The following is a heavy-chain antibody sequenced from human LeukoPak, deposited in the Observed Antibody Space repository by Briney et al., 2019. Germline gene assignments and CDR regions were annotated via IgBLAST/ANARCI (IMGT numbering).Heavy chain of an antibody. J-gene: IGHJ4*02. CDR1: GFTFSSYG. V-gene: IGHV3-33*01. CDR3: AREGDYGDYGALDY. Sequence: PGRSLRLSCAASGFTFSSYGMHWVRQAPGKGLEWVAVIWYDGSNKYYADSVKGRFTISRDNSKNTLYLQMNSLRAEDTAVYYCAREGDYGDYGALDYWGQGTLVTVSS. D-gene: IGHD4-17*01. CDR2: IWYDGSNK.